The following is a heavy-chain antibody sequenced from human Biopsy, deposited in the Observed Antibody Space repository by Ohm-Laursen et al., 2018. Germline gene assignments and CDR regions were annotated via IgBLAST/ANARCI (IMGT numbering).Heavy chain of an antibody. V-gene: IGHV1-24*01. CDR1: GYTLTDLS. Sequence: ASVKVSCKVSGYTLTDLSMHWVRQAPGKGLEWMGGFAPENGKTIYAQKFQGRVTMTEDTSTDTAYMELSNLRSEDTAVYHCAGDINNWNVNYGGQGTLVIVSS. CDR2: FAPENGKT. J-gene: IGHJ4*02. CDR3: AGDINNWNVNY. D-gene: IGHD1-20*01.